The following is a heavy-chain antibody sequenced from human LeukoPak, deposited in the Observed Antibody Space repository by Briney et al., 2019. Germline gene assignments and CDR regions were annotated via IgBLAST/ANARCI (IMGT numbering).Heavy chain of an antibody. CDR1: GGSISSYY. Sequence: SETLSLTCTVSGGSISSYYWGWIRQPPGKGLEWIGSIYYSGSTYYNPSLKSRVTISVDTSKNQFSLKLSSVTAADTAVYYCASPHYYDSSGYYGFAFDIWGQGTMVTVSS. CDR2: IYYSGST. J-gene: IGHJ3*02. V-gene: IGHV4-39*01. D-gene: IGHD3-22*01. CDR3: ASPHYYDSSGYYGFAFDI.